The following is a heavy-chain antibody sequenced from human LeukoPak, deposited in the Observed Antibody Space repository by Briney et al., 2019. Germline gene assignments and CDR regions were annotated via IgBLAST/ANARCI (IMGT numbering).Heavy chain of an antibody. CDR1: GFTFSSYD. V-gene: IGHV3-13*01. J-gene: IGHJ2*01. Sequence: GGSLRLSCAASGFTFSSYDMHWVRQPTGKGLEWVSAIGTTGDTYYPGSVKGRFTISRENAKASLYLQVSSLRAGDTAVYYCVRGRNVYDPYWHFDLWGCGTLVTVSS. CDR2: IGTTGDT. CDR3: VRGRNVYDPYWHFDL. D-gene: IGHD5/OR15-5a*01.